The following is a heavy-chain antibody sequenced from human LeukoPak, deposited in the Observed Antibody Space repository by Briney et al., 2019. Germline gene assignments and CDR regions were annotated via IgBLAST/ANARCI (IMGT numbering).Heavy chain of an antibody. J-gene: IGHJ6*02. CDR3: AAPTGGYYYYYYGMDV. Sequence: PSETLSLTCAVYGGSFSGYYWSWIRQPPGKGLEWIGEINHSGSTNYNPSLKSRVTISVDTSKNQFSLKLSSATAADTAVYYCAAPTGGYYYYYYGMDVWGQGTTVTVSS. D-gene: IGHD3-16*01. CDR2: INHSGST. CDR1: GGSFSGYY. V-gene: IGHV4-34*01.